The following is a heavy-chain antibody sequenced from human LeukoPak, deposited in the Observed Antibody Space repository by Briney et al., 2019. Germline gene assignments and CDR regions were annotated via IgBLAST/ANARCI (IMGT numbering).Heavy chain of an antibody. V-gene: IGHV1-69*05. D-gene: IGHD1-1*01. J-gene: IGHJ3*02. CDR2: IIPIFGTA. CDR3: ARDAPWKVDAARAFDI. CDR1: GGTFSSYA. Sequence: SVKVSCKASGGTFSSYAISWVRQAPGQGLEWMGRIIPIFGTANYAQKFQGRVTITTDESTSTAYMELSSLRSADTAVYYCARDAPWKVDAARAFDIWGQGKMVTVSS.